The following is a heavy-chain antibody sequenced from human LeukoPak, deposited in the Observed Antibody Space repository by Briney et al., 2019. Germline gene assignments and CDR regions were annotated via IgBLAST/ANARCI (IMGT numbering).Heavy chain of an antibody. J-gene: IGHJ4*02. D-gene: IGHD6-6*01. CDR1: GYTFTGYY. CDR3: ARGDGYSSSYEWDY. CDR2: INPNSGGT. V-gene: IGHV1-2*02. Sequence: ASVKVSCKASGYTFTGYYMHWVRQAPGQGLEWMGWINPNSGGTNYAQKFQGRVTMTRDTSISTAYMELSRLRSDDTAVYYCARGDGYSSSYEWDYWGQGTLVTVSS.